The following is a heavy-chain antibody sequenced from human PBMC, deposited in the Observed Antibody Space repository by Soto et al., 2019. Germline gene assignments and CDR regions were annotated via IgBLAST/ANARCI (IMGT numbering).Heavy chain of an antibody. CDR3: ARGRGNWNYDRWFDP. Sequence: PSETLSLTCTVSGGSISSYYWSWIRQPPGKGLEWIGYIYYSGSTNYNPSLKSRVTISVDTSKNQFSLKLSSVTAADTAVYYCARGRGNWNYDRWFDPWGQGTLVTVSS. CDR2: IYYSGST. J-gene: IGHJ5*02. CDR1: GGSISSYY. V-gene: IGHV4-59*01. D-gene: IGHD1-7*01.